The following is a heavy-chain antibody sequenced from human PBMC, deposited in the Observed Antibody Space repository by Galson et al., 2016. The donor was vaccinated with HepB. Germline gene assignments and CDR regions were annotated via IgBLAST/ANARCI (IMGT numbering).Heavy chain of an antibody. CDR3: ARSSYFDTTGPFDY. Sequence: PALVKPTQTLTLTCTFSGFSLSTSGVGVGWIRQPPGKALEWLALIYWDDDKLYSPSLKSRLTITKDTSKNRVVLTMTNMDPVDTATYYCARSSYFDTTGPFDYWGQGTLVTVSS. J-gene: IGHJ4*02. V-gene: IGHV2-5*02. CDR1: GFSLSTSGVG. CDR2: IYWDDDK. D-gene: IGHD3-22*01.